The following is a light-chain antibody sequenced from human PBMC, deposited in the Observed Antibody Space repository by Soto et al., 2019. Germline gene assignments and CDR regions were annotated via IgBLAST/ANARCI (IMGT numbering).Light chain of an antibody. CDR1: SSNIGSNT. CDR3: AAWDDSLSSYV. CDR2: TDD. V-gene: IGLV1-44*01. Sequence: QSVLTQPPSASGTPGQRVTISCSGSSSNIGSNTVNWYQHLPGTAPKLLIFTDDQRPSGVPDRFSGSKSGTSASLAIGGLQSQDQDDYYCAAWDDSLSSYVFGHGT. J-gene: IGLJ1*01.